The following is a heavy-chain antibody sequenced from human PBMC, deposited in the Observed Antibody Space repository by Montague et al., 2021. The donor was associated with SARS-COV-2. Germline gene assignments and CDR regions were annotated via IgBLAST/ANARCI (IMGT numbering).Heavy chain of an antibody. V-gene: IGHV3-74*01. Sequence: YLRLSCAASGSTFSNYWIHLVRQVPGKGLVWVARTDGDGSGTSYADSVEGRFTISRDNAKNTVDLQMNGLRADDTAVYYCGSVFEYWGQGTLVTVSS. CDR2: TDGDGSGT. J-gene: IGHJ4*02. CDR3: GSVFEY. CDR1: GSTFSNYW.